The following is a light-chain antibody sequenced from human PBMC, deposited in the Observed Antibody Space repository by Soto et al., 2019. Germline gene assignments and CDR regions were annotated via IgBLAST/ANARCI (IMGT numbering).Light chain of an antibody. CDR3: CSYAGQTVF. CDR2: EDT. CDR1: SNNIDSHNF. Sequence: QSALTQPASVSGSPGQSITISCTVTSNNIDSHNFVSWYQQRPGKVPKLMIYEDTERPSGVSDRFSGSKSGRTASLTISGLQTEDEADYYCCSYAGQTVFFAGGTKVTVL. J-gene: IGLJ2*01. V-gene: IGLV2-23*01.